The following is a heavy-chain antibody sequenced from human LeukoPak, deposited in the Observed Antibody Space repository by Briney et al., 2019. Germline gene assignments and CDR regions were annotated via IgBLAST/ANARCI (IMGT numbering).Heavy chain of an antibody. CDR2: INHSGNT. CDR1: GGSFSGYY. V-gene: IGHV4-34*01. J-gene: IGHJ3*02. Sequence: KSSETLSLTCAVYGGSFSGYYWSWIRQPPGKGLEWIGEINHSGNTNYNPSLKSRVTISVDTSKKQFSLKLSSVTAADTAVYYCARVASGYDVFDIWGQGTMVTVSS. CDR3: ARVASGYDVFDI. D-gene: IGHD3-3*01.